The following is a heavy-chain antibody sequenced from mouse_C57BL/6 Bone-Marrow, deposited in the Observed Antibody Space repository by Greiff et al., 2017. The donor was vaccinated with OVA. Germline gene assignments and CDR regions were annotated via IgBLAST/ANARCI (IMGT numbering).Heavy chain of an antibody. Sequence: QVQLQQPGAELVKPGASVKLSCKASGYTFTSYWMHWVKQRPGQGLEWIGMIHPNSGSTNYNEKFKSKATLTVDKSSSTAYMQLSSLTSEDSAVYYCAIIYYYGSRRAMDYRGQGTSVTVSS. V-gene: IGHV1-64*01. CDR3: AIIYYYGSRRAMDY. CDR2: IHPNSGST. CDR1: GYTFTSYW. D-gene: IGHD1-1*01. J-gene: IGHJ4*01.